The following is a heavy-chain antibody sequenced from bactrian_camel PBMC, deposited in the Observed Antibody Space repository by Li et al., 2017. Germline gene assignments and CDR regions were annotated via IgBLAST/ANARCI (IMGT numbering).Heavy chain of an antibody. Sequence: HVQLVESGGGSVQSGGSLRLTCVVSGYSASFRFMGWFRQAPGKVRELVSSISSGTTYYADSVKGRFTISKDNTKNTLYLQMNSLKPEDSGMYSCAAARLCNALLLGARGQGTQVTVS. CDR2: ISSGTT. V-gene: IGHV3-2*01. CDR3: AAARLCNALLLGA. D-gene: IGHD3*01. CDR1: GYSASFRF. J-gene: IGHJ6*01.